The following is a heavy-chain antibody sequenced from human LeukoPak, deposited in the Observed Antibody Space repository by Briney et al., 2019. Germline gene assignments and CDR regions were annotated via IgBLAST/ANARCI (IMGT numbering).Heavy chain of an antibody. CDR3: ATSIAVAGMDWFDP. CDR2: IIPIFGTA. V-gene: IGHV1-69*13. Sequence: GASVKVSCKASGGTFSRYAISWVRQAPGQGLEWMGGIIPIFGTANHAQKFQGRVTITADESTSTAYMELSSLRSEDTAVYYCATSIAVAGMDWFDPWGQGTLVTVSS. CDR1: GGTFSRYA. J-gene: IGHJ5*02. D-gene: IGHD6-19*01.